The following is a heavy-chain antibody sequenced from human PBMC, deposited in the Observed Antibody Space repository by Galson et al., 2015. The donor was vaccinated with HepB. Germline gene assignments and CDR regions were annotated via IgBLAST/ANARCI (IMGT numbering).Heavy chain of an antibody. D-gene: IGHD2-8*01. J-gene: IGHJ3*02. Sequence: SLRLSCAASGFTFSSYAMSWVRQAPGKGLECVASIKPDGTETQYVDPVKGRFTISRDNAKNSLYLQMNSLTVEDTAVYYCATGGLMYAFDIWGRGTKVTVSS. CDR1: GFTFSSYA. CDR3: ATGGLMYAFDI. CDR2: IKPDGTET. V-gene: IGHV3-7*01.